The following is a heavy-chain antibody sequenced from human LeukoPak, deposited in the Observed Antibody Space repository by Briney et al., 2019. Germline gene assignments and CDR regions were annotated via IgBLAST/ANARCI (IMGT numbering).Heavy chain of an antibody. CDR1: GFTFSSYS. CDR2: IHYSGST. J-gene: IGHJ5*02. Sequence: GSLRLSCAASGFTFSSYSMNWVRQSPGKGLEWIASIHYSGSTYYNPSLKSRVTISVDTSKNQFSLKLSSVTAADTAVYYCARGPYDSSGYWFDPWGQGTLVTVSS. D-gene: IGHD3-22*01. CDR3: ARGPYDSSGYWFDP. V-gene: IGHV4-38-2*01.